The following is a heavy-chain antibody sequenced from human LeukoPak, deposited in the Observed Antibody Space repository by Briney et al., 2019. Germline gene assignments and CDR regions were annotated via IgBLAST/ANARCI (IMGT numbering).Heavy chain of an antibody. CDR3: ARDHSPFGVGFDY. J-gene: IGHJ4*02. Sequence: PSETLSLTCTVSGGSISSSSYYWGWIRQPPGKGLEWIGSIYYSGSTYYNPSLKSRVTISVDTSKNQFSLKLSSVTAADTAVYYCARDHSPFGVGFDYWGQGTLVTVSS. CDR2: IYYSGST. D-gene: IGHD3-3*01. V-gene: IGHV4-39*07. CDR1: GGSISSSSYY.